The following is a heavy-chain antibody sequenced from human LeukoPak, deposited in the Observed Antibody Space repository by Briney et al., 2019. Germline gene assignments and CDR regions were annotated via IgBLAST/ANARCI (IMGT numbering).Heavy chain of an antibody. CDR3: ARRWYHAYCDY. CDR1: GGSISSTTYY. J-gene: IGHJ4*02. CDR2: IYYSGTT. D-gene: IGHD2-15*01. V-gene: IGHV4-39*07. Sequence: SETLSLTCTVSGGSISSTTYYWGWIRRPPGKGLEWIGTIYYSGTTYYNPSLKSRVTVSVDTSKNQFSLKLTSVTAADTAVYYCARRWYHAYCDYWGQGSLVTVSS.